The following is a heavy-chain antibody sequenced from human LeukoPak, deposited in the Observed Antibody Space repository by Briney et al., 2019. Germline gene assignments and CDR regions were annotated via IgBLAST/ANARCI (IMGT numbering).Heavy chain of an antibody. J-gene: IGHJ5*02. CDR1: GFTFSSYW. CDR3: ARTPTIAARPTWFDP. D-gene: IGHD6-6*01. V-gene: IGHV3-7*01. Sequence: GGSLRLSCAASGFTFSSYWMSWVRQAPGKGLEWVANIKQDGSEKYYVDSVKGRFTISRDNAKNSLYLQMNSLRAEDTAVYYCARTPTIAARPTWFDPWGQGTLVTVSS. CDR2: IKQDGSEK.